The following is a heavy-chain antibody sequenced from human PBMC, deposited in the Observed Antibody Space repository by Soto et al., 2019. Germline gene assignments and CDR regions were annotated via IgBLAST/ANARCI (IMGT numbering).Heavy chain of an antibody. J-gene: IGHJ4*02. V-gene: IGHV5-51*01. CDR3: ARQIHGTLLDLPFDY. D-gene: IGHD1-26*01. CDR1: GYSFTSYW. CDR2: IYPGDSDT. Sequence: GESLKISCKGSGYSFTSYWIGWVRQMPGKGLEWMGIIYPGDSDTRYSPSFQGQVTISADKSISTAYVQWSSLKASDTAMYYCARQIHGTLLDLPFDYWGQGTLVTVSS.